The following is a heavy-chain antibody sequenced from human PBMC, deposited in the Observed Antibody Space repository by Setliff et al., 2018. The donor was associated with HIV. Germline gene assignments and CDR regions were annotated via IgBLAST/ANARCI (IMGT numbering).Heavy chain of an antibody. V-gene: IGHV3-30*19. Sequence: PGGSLRLSCAASGFTFGSYGMHWVRQAPGKGLEWMAIISYDGRNKYYADSVKGRFTISRDNSKNTLYLQMNGLRAEDTALYYCAIPGYYSGWYHFDYWGQGTLVTVSS. CDR1: GFTFGSYG. J-gene: IGHJ4*02. CDR2: ISYDGRNK. D-gene: IGHD6-19*01. CDR3: AIPGYYSGWYHFDY.